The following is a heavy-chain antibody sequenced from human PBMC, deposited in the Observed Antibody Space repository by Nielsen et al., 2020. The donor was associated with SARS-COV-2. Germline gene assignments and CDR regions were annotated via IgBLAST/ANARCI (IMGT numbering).Heavy chain of an antibody. CDR2: IYPGDSET. J-gene: IGHJ6*03. CDR1: GYKFSSYW. D-gene: IGHD2-8*02. CDR3: ARHSTGGAYYYYYMDV. V-gene: IGHV5-51*01. Sequence: GESLKISCQASGYKFSSYWIGWVRQMPGKGLEWMGIIYPGDSETKYSPTFQGQVTISADKSTGTAYLQWNSLKASDTAIYYCARHSTGGAYYYYYMDVWGTGTLVTVSS.